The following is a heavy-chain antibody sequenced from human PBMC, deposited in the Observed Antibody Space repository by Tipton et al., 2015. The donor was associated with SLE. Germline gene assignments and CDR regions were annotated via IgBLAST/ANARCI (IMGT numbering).Heavy chain of an antibody. CDR2: IYHSGST. Sequence: TLSLTCTVSGYSISSGYYWGWIRQPPGKGLEWIGSIYHSGSTYYNPSLKSRVTISVDTSKNQFSLKLSSVTAADTAVYYCAREPVFYYYYMDVWGKWTTVNVSS. V-gene: IGHV4-38-2*02. CDR1: GYSISSGYY. CDR3: AREPVFYYYYMDV. J-gene: IGHJ6*03. D-gene: IGHD5/OR15-5a*01.